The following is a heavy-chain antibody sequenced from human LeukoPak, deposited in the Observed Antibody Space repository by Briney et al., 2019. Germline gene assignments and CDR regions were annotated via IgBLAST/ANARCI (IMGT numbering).Heavy chain of an antibody. D-gene: IGHD1-26*01. J-gene: IGHJ3*02. CDR1: GYTFISYA. V-gene: IGHV1-69*13. CDR3: ARDEGAEIVFDI. Sequence: ASVTVSCKASGYTFISYAISWVRQAPGQGLEWMGGIIPIFGTANYAQKFQGRVTITADQSTSTAYMELSSLRSEDTAVYYCARDEGAEIVFDIWGQGTMVTVSS. CDR2: IIPIFGTA.